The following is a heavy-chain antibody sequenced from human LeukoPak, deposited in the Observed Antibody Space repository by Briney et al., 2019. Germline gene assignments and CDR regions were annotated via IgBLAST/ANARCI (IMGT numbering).Heavy chain of an antibody. D-gene: IGHD5-18*01. V-gene: IGHV3-13*01. Sequence: GGSLRLSCTASGFTFSINDMHWVRQATGKGLEWVSGVGTVGDKYYADSVKGRFIISREEAKNSVYLQMNSLRAGDTAVYYCARGGKTAMADYWGQGTLVTVSS. CDR1: GFTFSIND. CDR2: VGTVGDK. J-gene: IGHJ4*02. CDR3: ARGGKTAMADY.